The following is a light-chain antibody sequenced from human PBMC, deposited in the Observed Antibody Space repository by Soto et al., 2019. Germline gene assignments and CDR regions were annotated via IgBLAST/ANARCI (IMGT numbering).Light chain of an antibody. CDR2: EAS. Sequence: EVVLTQSPGTLSLSPGERATLYCRASQSVGIHLAWYQQKPGQAPRLLIYEASNRATGIPARFSGSGSGTDFVLTISSLEPEDFAVYYCQQRYNWPPLTFGGGTKVEIK. J-gene: IGKJ4*01. CDR1: QSVGIH. CDR3: QQRYNWPPLT. V-gene: IGKV3-11*01.